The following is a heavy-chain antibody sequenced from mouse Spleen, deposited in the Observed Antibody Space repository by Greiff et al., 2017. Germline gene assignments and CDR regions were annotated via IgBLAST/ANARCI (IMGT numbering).Heavy chain of an antibody. Sequence: EVNLVESGGGLVKPGGSLKLSCAASGFTFSSYAMSWVRQTPEKRLEWVATISSGGSYTYYPDSVKGRFTISRDNAKNTLYLQMSSLRSEDTAMYYCARHPSDYYGSSPFAYWGQGTLVTVSA. CDR2: ISSGGSYT. D-gene: IGHD1-1*01. CDR3: ARHPSDYYGSSPFAY. CDR1: GFTFSSYA. V-gene: IGHV5-9-3*01. J-gene: IGHJ3*01.